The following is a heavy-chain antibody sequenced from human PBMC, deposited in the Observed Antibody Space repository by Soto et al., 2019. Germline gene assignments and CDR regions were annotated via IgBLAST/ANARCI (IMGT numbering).Heavy chain of an antibody. CDR3: ARDRYAILTGNNSYGMDV. J-gene: IGHJ6*02. D-gene: IGHD3-9*01. V-gene: IGHV1-18*04. CDR2: ISAYNGNT. CDR1: GYTFTSYF. Sequence: ASVKVSCKASGYTFTSYFIILLRQSPLQWLEWMGWISAYNGNTNYAQKLQGRVTMTTDTSTSTAYMELRSLRSDDTAVYYCARDRYAILTGNNSYGMDVWGQGTTVTVSS.